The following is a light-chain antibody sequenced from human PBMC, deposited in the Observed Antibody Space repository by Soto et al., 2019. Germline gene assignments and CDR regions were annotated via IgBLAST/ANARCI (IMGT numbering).Light chain of an antibody. V-gene: IGKV1-27*01. Sequence: DIQMTQSPSSLSASVGDRVTITCRASQGIRNYLAWYQKKPGKVPKLLIYAASTLQSGVPSRFSVSGSGTDFTLTISSLQAEDVATYYCPKYNSAPWTFGQGTKVEI. J-gene: IGKJ1*01. CDR1: QGIRNY. CDR2: AAS. CDR3: PKYNSAPWT.